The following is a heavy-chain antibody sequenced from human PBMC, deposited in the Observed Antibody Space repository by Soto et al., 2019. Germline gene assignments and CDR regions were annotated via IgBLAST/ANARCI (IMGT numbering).Heavy chain of an antibody. V-gene: IGHV4-39*01. CDR3: ARRLYYDSSDFEGGGMHV. CDR1: SGAISSSSYY. J-gene: IGHJ6*02. D-gene: IGHD3-22*01. CDR2: IYYSGST. Sequence: SATLSLTCTVSSGAISSSSYYWGWIRQPPGKGLEWIGSIYYSGSTYYNPSLKSRVTISVDTSKNQFSLNLSSLTVADTAVYYCARRLYYDSSDFEGGGMHVWRQGTTVT.